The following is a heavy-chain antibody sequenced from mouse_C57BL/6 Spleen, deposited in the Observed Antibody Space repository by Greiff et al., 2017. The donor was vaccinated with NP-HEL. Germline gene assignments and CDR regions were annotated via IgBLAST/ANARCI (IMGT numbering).Heavy chain of an antibody. D-gene: IGHD2-2*01. Sequence: EVQLQQSGPVLVKPGASVKMSCKASGYTFTDYYMNWVKQSHGKSLEWIGVINPYNGGTSYNQKFKGKATLTVDKSSSTAYMELNSLTSEDSAVYYCAREGMVTTEGWYFDVWGTGTTVTVSS. CDR2: INPYNGGT. CDR1: GYTFTDYY. CDR3: AREGMVTTEGWYFDV. J-gene: IGHJ1*03. V-gene: IGHV1-19*01.